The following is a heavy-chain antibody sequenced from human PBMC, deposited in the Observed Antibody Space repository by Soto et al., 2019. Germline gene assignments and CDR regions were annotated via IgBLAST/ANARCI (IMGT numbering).Heavy chain of an antibody. CDR3: AREKVGTTFFDN. V-gene: IGHV4-38-2*02. CDR1: GFAISRGYY. J-gene: IGHJ4*02. CDR2: IYPSVSS. Sequence: PSETLSLTCNVSGFAISRGYYWSWVRQTPGKGLEWIGSIYPSVSSYHNPSLETRLTLSIDTSKNQFTLKLASVTAADTALYYCAREKVGTTFFDNWVQGTQVTVSS. D-gene: IGHD1-1*01.